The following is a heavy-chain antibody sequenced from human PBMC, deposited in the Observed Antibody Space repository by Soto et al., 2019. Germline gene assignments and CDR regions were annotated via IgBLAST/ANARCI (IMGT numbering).Heavy chain of an antibody. D-gene: IGHD5-18*01. CDR2: ISGSGGST. Sequence: GGSLRLSCAASGFTFSSYAMSWVRQAPGKGLEWVSAISGSGGSTYYADSVKGRFTISRDNSKNTLYLQMNSLRAEDTAVYYCAKDRPQLQLWLESFDYWGQGTLVTVSS. V-gene: IGHV3-23*01. CDR1: GFTFSSYA. CDR3: AKDRPQLQLWLESFDY. J-gene: IGHJ4*02.